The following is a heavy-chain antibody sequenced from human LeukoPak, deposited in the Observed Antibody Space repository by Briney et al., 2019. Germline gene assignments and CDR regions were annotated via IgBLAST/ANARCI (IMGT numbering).Heavy chain of an antibody. V-gene: IGHV4-4*07. D-gene: IGHD1-14*01. CDR2: VYTSGNT. Sequence: PSETLSLTCSVSGGSISGYSWSWIRQSAAKGLEWIGRVYTSGNTNYNPSFKSRVTMSIDTSKKQFSLKLYTATAADTAVYYCARDNPAGPWGQGTLVTVSS. CDR1: GGSISGYS. CDR3: ARDNPAGP. J-gene: IGHJ5*02.